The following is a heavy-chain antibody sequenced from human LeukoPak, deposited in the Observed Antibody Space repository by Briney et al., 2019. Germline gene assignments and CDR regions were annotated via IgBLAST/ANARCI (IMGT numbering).Heavy chain of an antibody. CDR1: GGSFSGYY. J-gene: IGHJ5*02. CDR2: INHSGST. Sequence: TSETLSLTCAAYGGSFSGYYWNWIRQPPGKGLEWIGEINHSGSTNYNPSLKSRVTISVDTYKNQFSLKLSSVTAADTAVYYCARGVGHDYTTFNWFDPWGQGTLVTVSS. D-gene: IGHD4-11*01. V-gene: IGHV4-34*01. CDR3: ARGVGHDYTTFNWFDP.